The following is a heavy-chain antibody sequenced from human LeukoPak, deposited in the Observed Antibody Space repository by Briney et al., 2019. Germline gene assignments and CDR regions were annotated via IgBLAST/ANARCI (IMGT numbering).Heavy chain of an antibody. V-gene: IGHV4-61*02. Sequence: SETLSLTCTVSGGSISSGSYYWNWIRQPAGKGLEWIGRISTTGSTNYTPPLKSRVTISVDTSKNRFSLNLNSVTAADTAVYYCARDRWDYSNAFDIWGQGTVVTVSS. D-gene: IGHD4-11*01. J-gene: IGHJ3*02. CDR1: GGSISSGSYY. CDR2: ISTTGST. CDR3: ARDRWDYSNAFDI.